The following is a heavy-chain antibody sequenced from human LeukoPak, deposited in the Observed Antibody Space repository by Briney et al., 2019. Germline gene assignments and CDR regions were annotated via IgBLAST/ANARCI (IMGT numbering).Heavy chain of an antibody. CDR1: GFTFSSSA. J-gene: IGHJ6*03. CDR2: ISGSGINT. V-gene: IGHV3-23*01. CDR3: ARNGDYDSFTYFYYMDV. D-gene: IGHD4-17*01. Sequence: GGSLRLSCAASGFTFSSSAMSWVRLAPGKGLEWVSSISGSGINTYYADSVKGRFTISRDNSKNTLYLQMNSLRAEDTAVYYCARNGDYDSFTYFYYMDVWGKGTTVTVSS.